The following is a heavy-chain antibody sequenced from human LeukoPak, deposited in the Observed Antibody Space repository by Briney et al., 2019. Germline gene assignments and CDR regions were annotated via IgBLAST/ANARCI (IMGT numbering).Heavy chain of an antibody. J-gene: IGHJ4*02. CDR2: TSYDGSHI. Sequence: GGSLRLSCAASGFTFSSYAMHWVRQAPGKGLEWVAVTSYDGSHIYYPDSVKGRFTISRDNPKNTLCLQMNSLGPEDTALYYCARGRDYCSDYWGQGTLVTVSS. D-gene: IGHD2-15*01. V-gene: IGHV3-30*04. CDR3: ARGRDYCSDY. CDR1: GFTFSSYA.